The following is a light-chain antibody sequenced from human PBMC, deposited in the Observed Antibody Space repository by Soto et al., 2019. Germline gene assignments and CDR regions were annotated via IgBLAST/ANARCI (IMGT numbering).Light chain of an antibody. CDR2: EVR. CDR1: MRDVGAYNL. J-gene: IGLJ2*01. V-gene: IGLV2-14*01. Sequence: QSVLTQPPSVSAAPGQEVTISCAGTMRDVGAYNLVSWYQQHPGRAPQLIIYEVRNRPSGISFRFSGSKSGNTASLTISGLQAEDEADYYCSSYTSKSSLIFGGGTKVTVL. CDR3: SSYTSKSSLI.